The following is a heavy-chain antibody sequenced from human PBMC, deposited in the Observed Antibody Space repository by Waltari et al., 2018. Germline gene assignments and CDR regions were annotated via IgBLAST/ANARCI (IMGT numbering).Heavy chain of an antibody. CDR2: IIPSFGTA. D-gene: IGHD6-6*01. CDR3: ARGWYSSSSPYGMDV. V-gene: IGHV1-69*01. CDR1: GGPFSSYA. Sequence: QVQLVQSGAEVKKPGSSVKVSCKASGGPFSSYAISWVRQAPGQGLEWMGGIIPSFGTANYEQKFQGRGRITADESTSTAYRELSSLRSEDTAVYYCARGWYSSSSPYGMDVWGQGTTVTVSS. J-gene: IGHJ6*02.